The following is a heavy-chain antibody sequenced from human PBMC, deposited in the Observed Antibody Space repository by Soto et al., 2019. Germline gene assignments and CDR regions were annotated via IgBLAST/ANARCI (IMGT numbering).Heavy chain of an antibody. D-gene: IGHD3-22*01. CDR2: ISSSSSYI. J-gene: IGHJ5*02. CDR3: ARGLYYYDSSGYYSP. V-gene: IGHV3-21*01. Sequence: GGSLRLSCAASRFAFISYSMNWVRQAPGKGLEWVSSISSSSSYIYYADSVKGRFTISRDNAKNSLYLQMNSLRAEDTAVYYCARGLYYYDSSGYYSPWGQGT. CDR1: RFAFISYS.